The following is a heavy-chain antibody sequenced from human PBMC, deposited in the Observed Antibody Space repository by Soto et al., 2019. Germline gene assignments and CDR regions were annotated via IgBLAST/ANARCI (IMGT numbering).Heavy chain of an antibody. V-gene: IGHV4-34*01. CDR1: GGSFSGYY. J-gene: IGHJ4*02. D-gene: IGHD4-17*01. CDR3: ARGPTVTTNRTFDY. Sequence: QVQLQQWGAGLLKPSETLSLTCAVYGGSFSGYYWSWIRQPPGKGLEWIGEINHSGRTNYNPSLKSLVTISVDTSKNQFSLKLSSVTAADTAVYYCARGPTVTTNRTFDYWGQGTLVTVSS. CDR2: INHSGRT.